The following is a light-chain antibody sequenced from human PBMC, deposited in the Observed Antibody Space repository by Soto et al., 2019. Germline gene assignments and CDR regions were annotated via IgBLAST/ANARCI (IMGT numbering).Light chain of an antibody. J-gene: IGKJ2*01. Sequence: DIQMTQSPSTLSACVGDRVTITCRASQSISSWLAWYQQKPGKAPKLLIYKASSLESGVPSRFSGSGSGTEFTLTISSLQPDDFATYYCQQYNIGYTFGQGTKLEIK. CDR3: QQYNIGYT. V-gene: IGKV1-5*03. CDR1: QSISSW. CDR2: KAS.